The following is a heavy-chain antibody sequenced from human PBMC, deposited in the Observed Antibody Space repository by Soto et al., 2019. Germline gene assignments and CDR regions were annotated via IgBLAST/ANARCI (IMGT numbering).Heavy chain of an antibody. V-gene: IGHV4-30-4*01. CDR3: ARVPSPFDYYYAMDV. CDR2: IFSSGTT. J-gene: IGHJ6*01. D-gene: IGHD3-16*01. CDR1: GDSISSGNKY. Sequence: TLSLTCTVSGDSISSGNKYWSWIRQPPGKGLEWIGYIFSSGTTYYNPSLKSRLTMSLDTSENQFSLKLNSLTDADTAVYYCARVPSPFDYYYAMDVWGQGTTVTVSS.